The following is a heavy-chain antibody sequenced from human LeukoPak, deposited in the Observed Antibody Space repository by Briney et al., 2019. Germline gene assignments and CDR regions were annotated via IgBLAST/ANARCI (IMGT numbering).Heavy chain of an antibody. J-gene: IGHJ4*02. CDR1: GYTFTSYG. CDR2: ISAYNGNT. V-gene: IGHV1-18*01. D-gene: IGHD5-12*01. CDR3: ARDYVVFLGSGGNDLDY. Sequence: ASVKVSCKASGYTFTSYGISWVRQAPGQGLEWMGWISAYNGNTNYAQKLQGRVTMTTDISTSTAYMELRSLRSDDTAVYYCARDYVVFLGSGGNDLDYWGQGTLVTVSS.